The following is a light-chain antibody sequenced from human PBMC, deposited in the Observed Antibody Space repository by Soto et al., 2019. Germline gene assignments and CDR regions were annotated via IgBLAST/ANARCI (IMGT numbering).Light chain of an antibody. V-gene: IGLV1-40*01. CDR2: GNT. Sequence: QSVLTHPASVSGAPGQWVTISCTGSSCNIGADYDVHWYQQHPGKAPKLLIYGNTNRPSGVPDRFSGSKSGTSAALAITGLQAEDEADYYCLSFDSSLSVVFGGGTKLTVL. CDR1: SCNIGADYD. CDR3: LSFDSSLSVV. J-gene: IGLJ2*01.